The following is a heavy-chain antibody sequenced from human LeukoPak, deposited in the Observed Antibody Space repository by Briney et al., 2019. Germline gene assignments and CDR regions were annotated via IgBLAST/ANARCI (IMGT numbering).Heavy chain of an antibody. J-gene: IGHJ5*02. CDR3: ARHGHGGSYLSMYNWFDP. Sequence: PSETLSLTCTVSGGSISSYYWSWIRQPPGKGLEWIGEINHSGSTNYNPSLKSRVTISVDTSKNQFSLKLSSVTAADTAVYYCARHGHGGSYLSMYNWFDPWGQGTLVTVSS. V-gene: IGHV4-34*01. D-gene: IGHD2-15*01. CDR2: INHSGST. CDR1: GGSISSYY.